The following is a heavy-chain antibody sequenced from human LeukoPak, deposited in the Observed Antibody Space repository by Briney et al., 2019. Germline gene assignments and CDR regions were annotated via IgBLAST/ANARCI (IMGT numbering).Heavy chain of an antibody. D-gene: IGHD3-10*01. Sequence: SETLSLTCTVSGGSISSGGYYWSWIRQHPGKGLEWIGYIYYSGSTYYNPSLKSRVTISVDTSKNQFSLKLSSVTAADTAVYYCARLAFGEYVPLYFDYWGQGTLVTVSS. J-gene: IGHJ4*02. V-gene: IGHV4-31*03. CDR1: GGSISSGGYY. CDR3: ARLAFGEYVPLYFDY. CDR2: IYYSGST.